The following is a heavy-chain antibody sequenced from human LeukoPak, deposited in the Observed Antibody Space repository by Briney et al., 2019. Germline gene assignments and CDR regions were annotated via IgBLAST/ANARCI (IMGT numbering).Heavy chain of an antibody. CDR3: ARVRASSGYHNYFDF. J-gene: IGHJ4*02. CDR2: IYYSGST. V-gene: IGHV4-59*01. Sequence: PSETLSLTCTVSGGSISSYYWSWIRQPPGKGLEWIAYIYYSGSTNYNPSLKSRVTTSVDTSKNQFSLKLSSVTAADTAVYYCARVRASSGYHNYFDFWGQGTLVTVSS. D-gene: IGHD3-22*01. CDR1: GGSISSYY.